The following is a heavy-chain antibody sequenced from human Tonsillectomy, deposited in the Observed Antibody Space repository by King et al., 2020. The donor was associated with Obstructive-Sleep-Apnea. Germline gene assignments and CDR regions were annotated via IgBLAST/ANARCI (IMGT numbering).Heavy chain of an antibody. CDR1: GGSISSRSYY. D-gene: IGHD3-22*01. CDR2: IYYSGRT. V-gene: IGHV4-39*07. J-gene: IGHJ4*02. Sequence: QLQESGPGLVKPSETLSLTCTVSGGSISSRSYYWGCIRQPPGKGLEWIGGIYYSGRTYYNPSPKSRVTISVDTSKNQFSLKLSSVTAADTAVYYCARTSYYYDSSGYYYERALYYFDYWGQGTLVTVSS. CDR3: ARTSYYYDSSGYYYERALYYFDY.